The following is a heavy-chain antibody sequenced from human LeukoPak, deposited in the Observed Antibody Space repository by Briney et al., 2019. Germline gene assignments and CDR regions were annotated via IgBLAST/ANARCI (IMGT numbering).Heavy chain of an antibody. J-gene: IGHJ4*02. Sequence: GESPEISCQGSGYSFTSYWFGWVRQMPGHGVEWMGIIYPGDSDTRYSPSFQGQVTISADKSISTAYLQWIGLKASDTAMYYCARNFGTFIDYWGQGTLVTVSS. V-gene: IGHV5-51*01. CDR2: IYPGDSDT. D-gene: IGHD3/OR15-3a*01. CDR1: GYSFTSYW. CDR3: ARNFGTFIDY.